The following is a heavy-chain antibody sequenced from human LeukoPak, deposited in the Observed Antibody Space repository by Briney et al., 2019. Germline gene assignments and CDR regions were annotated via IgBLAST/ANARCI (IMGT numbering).Heavy chain of an antibody. V-gene: IGHV4-59*01. D-gene: IGHD2-2*02. CDR3: ARARPYCSSTSCYNYYYYMDV. CDR1: GGSISSYY. CDR2: IYYSGST. Sequence: SETLSLTCSVSGGSISSYYWSWIRQPPGKGLEWIGYIYYSGSTNYNPSLKSRVTISVDTSKNQFSLKLSSVTAADTAVYYCARARPYCSSTSCYNYYYYMDVWGKGTTVTVSS. J-gene: IGHJ6*03.